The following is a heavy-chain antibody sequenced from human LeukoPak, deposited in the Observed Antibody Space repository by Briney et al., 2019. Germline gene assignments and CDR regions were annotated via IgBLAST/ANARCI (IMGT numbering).Heavy chain of an antibody. D-gene: IGHD2-21*02. CDR2: ISGGGGTT. Sequence: GSLRLSCAASGFTFSRYAMSWVRQAPGKGLEWVSAISGGGGTTYYADSVKGRFTISRDNSKSTLYLQMNSLRAEDTAVYYCAKEDCGVDCSTFDYWGQGTLVTVSS. V-gene: IGHV3-23*01. CDR1: GFTFSRYA. CDR3: AKEDCGVDCSTFDY. J-gene: IGHJ4*02.